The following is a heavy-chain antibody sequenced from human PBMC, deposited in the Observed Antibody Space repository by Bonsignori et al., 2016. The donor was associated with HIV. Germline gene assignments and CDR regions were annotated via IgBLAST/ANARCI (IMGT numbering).Heavy chain of an antibody. CDR3: ARSYYDFWSGYYNSDYYYYMDV. J-gene: IGHJ6*03. CDR2: IYYSGST. Sequence: WIRQPPGKGLEWIGYIYYSGSTNYNPSLKSRVTISVDTSKNQFSLKLSSVTAADTAVYYCARSYYDFWSGYYNSDYYYYMDVWGKGTTVTVSS. V-gene: IGHV4-59*01. D-gene: IGHD3-3*01.